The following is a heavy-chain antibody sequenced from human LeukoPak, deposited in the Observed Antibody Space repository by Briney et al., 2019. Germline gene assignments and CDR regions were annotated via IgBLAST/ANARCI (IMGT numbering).Heavy chain of an antibody. V-gene: IGHV4-4*09. CDR3: AKCEASYEAFSI. J-gene: IGHJ3*02. D-gene: IGHD2-21*01. CDR2: ISSSGPT. CDR1: GGSISDFY. Sequence: NPSESLSLTCTVSGGSISDFYCNWIRQPPGKGLEWIGYISSSGPTRYNPSLKSRVAATADTSSIQFSLKLSSVTAADTAVYYCAKCEASYEAFSIWGQGTMVTVSS.